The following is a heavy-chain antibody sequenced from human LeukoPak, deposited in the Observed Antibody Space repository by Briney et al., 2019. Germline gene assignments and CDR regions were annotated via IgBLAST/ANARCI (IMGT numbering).Heavy chain of an antibody. CDR3: ARDLYSSGWYYYYYGMDV. CDR1: GGTFSSYA. J-gene: IGHJ6*02. CDR2: IIPIFGIA. Sequence: SVKVSCKASGGTFSSYAISWVRQAPGQALEWMGRIIPIFGIANYAQKFQGRVTITADKSTSTAYMELSSLRSEDTAVYYCARDLYSSGWYYYYYGMDVWGQGTTVTVSS. V-gene: IGHV1-69*04. D-gene: IGHD6-19*01.